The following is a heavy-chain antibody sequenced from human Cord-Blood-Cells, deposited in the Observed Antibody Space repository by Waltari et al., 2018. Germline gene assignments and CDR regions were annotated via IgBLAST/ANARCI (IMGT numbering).Heavy chain of an antibody. J-gene: IGHJ6*03. CDR1: GGSSSGYY. CDR2: INHSGST. V-gene: IGHV4-34*01. CDR3: ARHVRPSYGYYYYYYMDV. Sequence: QVQLQQWGAGLLKPSETLSLTCAVYGGSSSGYYWSWTRPPPAKGLEWIGEINHSGSTNYNPSLKSRVTISVDTSKNQFSLKLSSVTAADTAVYYCARHVRPSYGYYYYYYMDVWGKGTTVTVSS. D-gene: IGHD5-18*01.